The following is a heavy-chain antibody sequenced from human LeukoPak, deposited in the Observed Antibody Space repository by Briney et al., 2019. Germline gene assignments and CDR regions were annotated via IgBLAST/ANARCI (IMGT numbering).Heavy chain of an antibody. Sequence: GASVKVSCKASGYTFTSYGISWVRQAPGQGLEWMGWIIPNTGGTNYAQKFQDWVTMSSDTSISTAYMELSSLRSDDTAVYYCARAGYGDQGGFDYWGQGTLVTVSS. J-gene: IGHJ4*02. CDR2: IIPNTGGT. V-gene: IGHV1-2*04. CDR3: ARAGYGDQGGFDY. CDR1: GYTFTSYG. D-gene: IGHD4-17*01.